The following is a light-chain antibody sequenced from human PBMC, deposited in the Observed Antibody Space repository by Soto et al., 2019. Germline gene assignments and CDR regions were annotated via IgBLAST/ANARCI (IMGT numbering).Light chain of an antibody. J-gene: IGKJ3*01. CDR3: QQYGSSPLT. Sequence: EIVLTQSPGTLSLSPGERATISCSSSQSVSSSYLAWYQQKPGQAPRLLIYGASSRATGIPDRFSGSGSGTDFTLTISRLEPEDFAVYYCQQYGSSPLTFGPGTKVDIK. V-gene: IGKV3-20*01. CDR1: QSVSSSY. CDR2: GAS.